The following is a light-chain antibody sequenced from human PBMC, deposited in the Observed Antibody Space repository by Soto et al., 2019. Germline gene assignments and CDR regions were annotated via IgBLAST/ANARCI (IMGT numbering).Light chain of an antibody. CDR3: SSYRSVGTIG. CDR1: NSDIGGYNY. V-gene: IGLV2-14*01. Sequence: QSALTQPASVSGSPGQSITISCTGTNSDIGGYNYVSWYQQHPGKAPKVIIYEVINRPSGVSNRFSGSKSANAAYLTISGLQAEDDADYYCSSYRSVGTIGFGTGSKVTVL. J-gene: IGLJ1*01. CDR2: EVI.